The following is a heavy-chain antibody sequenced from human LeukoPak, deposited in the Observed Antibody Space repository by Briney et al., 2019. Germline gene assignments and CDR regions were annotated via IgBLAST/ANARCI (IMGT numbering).Heavy chain of an antibody. Sequence: GGSLRLSCAASGFTFSGSAMHWVRQTSGKGLEWVGRIRSKANSYATAYAASVKGRFTISRDDSKNPAYLQVNSLKTEDTAVYYCTRGTYGEDYSYYYGMDVWGQGTTVTVSS. CDR3: TRGTYGEDYSYYYGMDV. V-gene: IGHV3-73*01. CDR2: IRSKANSYAT. J-gene: IGHJ6*02. D-gene: IGHD4-17*01. CDR1: GFTFSGSA.